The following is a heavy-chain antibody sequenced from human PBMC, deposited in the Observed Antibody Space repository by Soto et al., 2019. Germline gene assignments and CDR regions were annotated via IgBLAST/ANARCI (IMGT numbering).Heavy chain of an antibody. V-gene: IGHV1-69*12. CDR1: VGTFSSFA. CDR2: IVPMFAAP. J-gene: IGHJ6*02. D-gene: IGHD2-21*01. CDR3: ARDRVMRGNAYYYGMDV. Sequence: QVLLVQSGAEVKKPGSSVRVSCKTSVGTFSSFAISWVRLAPGQGLEWMGVIVPMFAAPTYAQKFQGRVSITADESTRQAYMELSRLRSDDTAVYYCARDRVMRGNAYYYGMDVWGQGTTVTVSS.